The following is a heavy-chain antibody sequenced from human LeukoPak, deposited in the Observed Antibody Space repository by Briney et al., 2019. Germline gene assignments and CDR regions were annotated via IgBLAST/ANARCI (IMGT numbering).Heavy chain of an antibody. CDR2: INHSGST. Sequence: SETPSLTCAVYGGSFSGYYWSWIRQPPGKGLEWIGEINHSGSTNYNPSLKSRVTISVDTSKNQFSLKLSSVTAADTAVYYCARPGYCSGGSCYYYYGLDVWGQGTTVTVSS. V-gene: IGHV4-34*01. D-gene: IGHD2-15*01. CDR3: ARPGYCSGGSCYYYYGLDV. J-gene: IGHJ6*02. CDR1: GGSFSGYY.